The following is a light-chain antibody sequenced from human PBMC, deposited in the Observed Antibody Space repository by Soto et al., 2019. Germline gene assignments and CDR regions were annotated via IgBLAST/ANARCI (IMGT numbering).Light chain of an antibody. CDR2: NNN. Sequence: QSVLTQPPSASGTPRQRVIISCSGSSSNIGRNYLYWYQQLPGTAPKLLIYNNNQRPSEVPDRFSGSKSGTSASLAISGLRSEDEADYYCAAWDDSLSVVFGGGTKVTVL. J-gene: IGLJ3*02. CDR3: AAWDDSLSVV. CDR1: SSNIGRNY. V-gene: IGLV1-47*02.